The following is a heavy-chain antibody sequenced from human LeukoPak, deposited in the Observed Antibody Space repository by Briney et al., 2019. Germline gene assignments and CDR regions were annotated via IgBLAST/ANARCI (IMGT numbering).Heavy chain of an antibody. CDR3: ARNQSRGLEWLLSGDYYYYMDV. CDR2: MNPNSGNT. D-gene: IGHD3-3*01. J-gene: IGHJ6*03. Sequence: GASVKVPCKASGYTFTSYDINWVRQATGQGLEWMGWMNPNSGNTGYAQKFQGRVTITRNTSISTAYMELSSLRSEDTAVYYCARNQSRGLEWLLSGDYYYYMDVWGKGTTVTVSS. CDR1: GYTFTSYD. V-gene: IGHV1-8*03.